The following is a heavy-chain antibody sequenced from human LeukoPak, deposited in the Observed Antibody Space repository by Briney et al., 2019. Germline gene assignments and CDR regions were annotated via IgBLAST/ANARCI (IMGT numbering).Heavy chain of an antibody. V-gene: IGHV3-48*02. CDR2: ISSSSPI. CDR3: ATEDSGRFH. Sequence: GGSLRLSCAASGFXFSTYSINWVRQAPGKGLEWLSYISSSSPIYYADSVKGRFTISRDNAKNSLYLDMNSLRDEDTAVYYCATEDSGRFHWGQGTLVTVSS. D-gene: IGHD6-19*01. CDR1: GFXFSTYS. J-gene: IGHJ4*02.